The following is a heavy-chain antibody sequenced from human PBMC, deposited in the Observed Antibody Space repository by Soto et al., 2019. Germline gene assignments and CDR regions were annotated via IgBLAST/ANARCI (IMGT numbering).Heavy chain of an antibody. CDR3: ARDGGSELSYYYYYYGMDV. J-gene: IGHJ6*02. CDR1: GYTFTSYY. V-gene: IGHV1-46*01. Sequence: GASVKVSCKASGYTFTSYYMHWVRQAPGQGLEWMGIINPSGGSTSYAQKFQGRVTMTRDTSTSTVYMELSSLRSEDTAVYYCARDGGSELSYYYYYYGMDVWGQVTTVTVSS. D-gene: IGHD1-26*01. CDR2: INPSGGST.